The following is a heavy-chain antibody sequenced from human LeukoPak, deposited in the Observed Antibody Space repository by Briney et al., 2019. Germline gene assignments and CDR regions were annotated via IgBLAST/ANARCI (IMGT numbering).Heavy chain of an antibody. CDR1: GFTFSNYG. D-gene: IGHD2-2*01. CDR3: ARVGRSCSSTSCPYYYYYYMDV. V-gene: IGHV3-30*03. J-gene: IGHJ6*03. CDR2: ISYDGSNK. Sequence: PGGSLRLSCAASGFTFSNYGVHWVRQAPGKGLEWVAVISYDGSNKYYADSVKGRFTISRDNSKNTLYLQMNSLRAEDTAVYYCARVGRSCSSTSCPYYYYYYMDVWGKGTTVTVSS.